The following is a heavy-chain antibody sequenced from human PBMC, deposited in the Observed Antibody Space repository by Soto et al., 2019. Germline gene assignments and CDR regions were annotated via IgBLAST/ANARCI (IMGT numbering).Heavy chain of an antibody. J-gene: IGHJ4*02. CDR3: AIPPPIEVAGPDY. V-gene: IGHV4-39*02. D-gene: IGHD6-19*01. Sequence: KSSETLSLTCTVSGGSISGSPYHWGWIRQPPGKGLEWIGSIDDSGKVYYNPSLTGRATLLVDTSKNRFSLNLNSVTAADTAVYYCAIPPPIEVAGPDYWGQGTLVTVSS. CDR1: GGSISGSPYH. CDR2: IDDSGKV.